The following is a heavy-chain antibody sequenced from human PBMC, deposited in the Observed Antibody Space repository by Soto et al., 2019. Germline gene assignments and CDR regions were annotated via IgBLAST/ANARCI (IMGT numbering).Heavy chain of an antibody. Sequence: EVQLVESGGGLVQPGGSLRLSCAASGFTFGSHWMHWVRQAPGKGLVYVSRISSGGTTTNYAESVKGRFTISRDNARNTLYLQMNSLSVEDTAVYYCARFGTSYDTSRFLYWGQETPVTVSS. V-gene: IGHV3-74*01. D-gene: IGHD3-22*01. CDR1: GFTFGSHW. CDR3: ARFGTSYDTSRFLY. CDR2: ISSGGTTT. J-gene: IGHJ4*02.